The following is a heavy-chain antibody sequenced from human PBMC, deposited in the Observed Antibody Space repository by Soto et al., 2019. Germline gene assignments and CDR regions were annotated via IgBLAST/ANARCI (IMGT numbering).Heavy chain of an antibody. CDR1: GFTFNRYG. D-gene: IGHD4-17*01. CDR2: IRSSGGST. J-gene: IGHJ4*02. Sequence: EVQLLESGGGLVQPGDSLRLSCVASGFTFNRYGMSWARQAPGKGLEWVSAIRSSGGSTFYGDSVKGRFTISRDNSKNTLYLQMNSLRVEDTAVYYCAKEADEYGDSILDYWGQGTLVTVSS. V-gene: IGHV3-23*01. CDR3: AKEADEYGDSILDY.